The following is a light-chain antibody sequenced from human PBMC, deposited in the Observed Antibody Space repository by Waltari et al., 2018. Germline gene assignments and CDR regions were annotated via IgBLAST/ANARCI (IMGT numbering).Light chain of an antibody. CDR1: QSVSSSN. V-gene: IGKV3-20*01. CDR2: GAS. CDR3: QQYGSSPRVT. Sequence: EIVLTQSPGTLSLSPGERATLSCRARQSVSSSNLAWYQQKPGQAPRLLIYGASSRATGIPDRFRGSGSGTDFTLTISRLEPEDFAVYYCQQYGSSPRVTFGPGTKVDIK. J-gene: IGKJ3*01.